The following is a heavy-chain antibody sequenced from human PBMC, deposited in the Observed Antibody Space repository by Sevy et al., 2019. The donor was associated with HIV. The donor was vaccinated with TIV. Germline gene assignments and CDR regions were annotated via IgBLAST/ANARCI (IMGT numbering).Heavy chain of an antibody. V-gene: IGHV4-39*01. Sequence: SETLSLTCTVSGGSISSSSYYWGWIRQPPGKGLEWIGSIYYSGSTYYNPSLKSRVTISVDTSKNQFSLKLSSVTAADTAVYYCARLGGDCSSTSCSPECNWFDPWGQGTLVTVSS. CDR3: ARLGGDCSSTSCSPECNWFDP. D-gene: IGHD2-2*01. J-gene: IGHJ5*02. CDR2: IYYSGST. CDR1: GGSISSSSYY.